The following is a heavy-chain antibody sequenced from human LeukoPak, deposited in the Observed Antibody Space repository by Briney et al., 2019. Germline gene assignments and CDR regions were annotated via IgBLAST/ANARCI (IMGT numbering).Heavy chain of an antibody. CDR2: MYYRGST. CDR1: GGSITSSSY. CDR3: ARNYYDGSGYWF. Sequence: PSETLSLTCTVSGGSITSSSYWLWIRQPPGKGLEWIGSMYYRGSTHYNPSLRSRVTISVETSQNHFSLKLRSVTAADTAVYYCARNYYDGSGYWFWGQGTLVTVSS. D-gene: IGHD3-22*01. J-gene: IGHJ4*02. V-gene: IGHV4-39*02.